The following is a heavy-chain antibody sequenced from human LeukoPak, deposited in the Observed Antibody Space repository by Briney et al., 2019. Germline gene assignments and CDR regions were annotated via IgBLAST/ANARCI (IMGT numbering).Heavy chain of an antibody. V-gene: IGHV1-8*01. CDR2: MNPNSGNT. Sequence: ASVKVSCKASGYNCTTYDINWVRQATGQGLEWMGWMNPNSGNTGYAQKFQGRVTMTRNTSISTAYMELSSLRSEDTAVYYCARFYYDSSGYYSNFDYWGQGTLVTVSS. J-gene: IGHJ4*02. D-gene: IGHD3-22*01. CDR3: ARFYYDSSGYYSNFDY. CDR1: GYNCTTYD.